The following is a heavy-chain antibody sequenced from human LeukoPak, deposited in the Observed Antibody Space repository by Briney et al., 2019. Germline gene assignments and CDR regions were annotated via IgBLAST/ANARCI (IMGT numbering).Heavy chain of an antibody. CDR3: ARHGYNWNGGPDY. J-gene: IGHJ4*02. CDR2: IYPGDSDT. CDR1: GYSFTSYW. Sequence: GESLKISCKGSGYSFTSYWIGWVRQMPGKCLKWMGIIYPGDSDTRYSPSFQGQVTISADKSISTAYLQWSSLKASDTAMYYCARHGYNWNGGPDYWGQGTLVTVSS. D-gene: IGHD1-20*01. V-gene: IGHV5-51*01.